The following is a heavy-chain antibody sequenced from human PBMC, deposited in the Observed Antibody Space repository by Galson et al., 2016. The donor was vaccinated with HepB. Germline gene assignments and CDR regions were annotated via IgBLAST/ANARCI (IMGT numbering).Heavy chain of an antibody. CDR3: AKRHEYCPPVGCSVDY. D-gene: IGHD2/OR15-2a*01. J-gene: IGHJ4*02. CDR2: DSMDGRRK. V-gene: IGHV3-30*18. CDR1: GFTFSKYG. Sequence: SLRLSCAASGFTFSKYGMHWVRQAPGKGLEWVAADSMDGRRKFYADSVKGRFTISRDNSNNMLFLQISSLRPDDTAVYYCAKRHEYCPPVGCSVDYWGQGTLVFVSS.